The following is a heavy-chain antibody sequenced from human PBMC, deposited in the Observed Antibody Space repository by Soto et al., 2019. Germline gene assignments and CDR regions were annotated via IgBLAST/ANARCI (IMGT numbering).Heavy chain of an antibody. J-gene: IGHJ3*02. V-gene: IGHV3-9*01. Sequence: EVQLVESGGGLVQPGRSLRLSCAASGFTFDDYAMHWVRQAPGKGLEWVSGISWNSGSIGYADSVKGRFTISRDNAKNPLYLQMNSLRAEDTAVYYCARGGSDIWGQGTMVTGSS. D-gene: IGHD3-16*01. CDR3: ARGGSDI. CDR2: ISWNSGSI. CDR1: GFTFDDYA.